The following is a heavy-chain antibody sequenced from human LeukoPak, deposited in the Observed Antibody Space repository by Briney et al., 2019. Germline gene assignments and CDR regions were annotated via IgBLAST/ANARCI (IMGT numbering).Heavy chain of an antibody. D-gene: IGHD6-13*01. V-gene: IGHV3-23*01. CDR3: AKGPRSSWSLNWFDP. J-gene: IGHJ5*02. CDR1: GVTFSSYA. Sequence: GGSLRLSCAASGVTFSSYAMSWVRQAPGEGLEWGSTISGSGGTTYYADPVKGRFTISRDNSKNTLYLQMNSLRAEDTAVYYCAKGPRSSWSLNWFDPWGQGTLVTVSS. CDR2: ISGSGGTT.